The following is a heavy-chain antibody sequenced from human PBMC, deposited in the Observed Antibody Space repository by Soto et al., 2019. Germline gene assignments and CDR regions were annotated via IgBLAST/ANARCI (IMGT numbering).Heavy chain of an antibody. CDR2: IVVGSGNT. V-gene: IGHV1-58*02. D-gene: IGHD3-3*01. J-gene: IGHJ5*02. Sequence: VKVSCKASGFTFTSSAMQWVRQACGQRLEWIGWIVVGSGNTNYAQKFQERVTITRDMSTSTAYMELSSLRSEDTAVYYCAASDFWSGSNRFDPWGQGTLVTVSS. CDR3: AASDFWSGSNRFDP. CDR1: GFTFTSSA.